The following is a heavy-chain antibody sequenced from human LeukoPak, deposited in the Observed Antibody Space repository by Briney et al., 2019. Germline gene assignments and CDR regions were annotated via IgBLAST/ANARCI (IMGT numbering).Heavy chain of an antibody. CDR3: ARVGSAYCGSTSCYWPFDY. CDR1: GFSFSDYY. J-gene: IGHJ4*02. V-gene: IGHV3-11*04. D-gene: IGHD2-2*01. CDR2: IGSTK. Sequence: GGSLRLSCVASGFSFSDYYMSWIRQAPGKGLEWVSYIGSTKYYADSVKGRFTISRDNAKNSLYLQMNSLRAEDTAVYYCARVGSAYCGSTSCYWPFDYWGQGTLVTVSS.